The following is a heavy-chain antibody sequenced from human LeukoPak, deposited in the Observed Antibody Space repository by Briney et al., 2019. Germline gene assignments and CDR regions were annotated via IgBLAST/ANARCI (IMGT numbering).Heavy chain of an antibody. J-gene: IGHJ4*02. D-gene: IGHD3-10*01. CDR2: IYYSGST. V-gene: IGHV4-59*12. CDR1: GGSISSYY. CDR3: ARGRTYYYGSGSYDK. Sequence: PSETPSLTCTVSGGSISSYYWSWIRQPPGKGLEWIGYIYYSGSTNYNPSLKSRVTISVDTSKNQFSLKLSSVTAADTAVYYCARGRTYYYGSGSYDKWGQGTLVTVSS.